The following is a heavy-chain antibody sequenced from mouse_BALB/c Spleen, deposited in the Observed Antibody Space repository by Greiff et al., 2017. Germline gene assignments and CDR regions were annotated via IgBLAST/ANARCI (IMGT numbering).Heavy chain of an antibody. CDR3: ARRGNYPWFAY. V-gene: IGHV3-2*02. Sequence: EVKLVESGPGLVKPSQSLSLTCTVTGYSITSDYAWNWIRQFPGNKLEWMGYISYSGSTSYNPSLKSRISITRDTSKNQFFLQLNSVTTEDTATYYCARRGNYPWFAYWGQGTLVTVSA. J-gene: IGHJ3*01. CDR2: ISYSGST. CDR1: GYSITSDYA. D-gene: IGHD2-1*01.